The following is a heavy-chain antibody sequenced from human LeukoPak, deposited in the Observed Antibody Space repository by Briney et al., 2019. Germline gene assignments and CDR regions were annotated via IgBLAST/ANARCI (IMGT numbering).Heavy chain of an antibody. Sequence: GGSLRLSCAASGFTFSDYYMSWIRQAPGKGLEWVSYISSSGSTIYYADSVKGRFTISRDNAKNSLYLQMNSLRAEDTAVYYCATLTGKSSSSRAFDYWGQGTLVTVSS. CDR1: GFTFSDYY. V-gene: IGHV3-11*01. D-gene: IGHD6-6*01. J-gene: IGHJ4*02. CDR3: ATLTGKSSSSRAFDY. CDR2: ISSSGSTI.